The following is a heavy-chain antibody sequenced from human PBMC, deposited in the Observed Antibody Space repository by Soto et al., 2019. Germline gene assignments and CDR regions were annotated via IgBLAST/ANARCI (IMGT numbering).Heavy chain of an antibody. Sequence: QITLKESGPMVVKPTQTLTLTCAFSGFSLGTRGVGVGWIRQPPGKALEWLAVVYWDDDKRSRPSLRSRLTITKDTSKNQVALTMTNMDPMDTGTYYCAHAANYYDNFQFDYWGQGTLVTVSS. J-gene: IGHJ4*02. V-gene: IGHV2-5*02. CDR2: VYWDDDK. D-gene: IGHD3-22*01. CDR3: AHAANYYDNFQFDY. CDR1: GFSLGTRGVG.